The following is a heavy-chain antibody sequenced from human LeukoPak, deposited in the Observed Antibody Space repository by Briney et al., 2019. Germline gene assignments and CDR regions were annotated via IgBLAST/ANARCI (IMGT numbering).Heavy chain of an antibody. J-gene: IGHJ1*01. CDR1: GFTFSRYW. CDR3: ARAPSEVGGYYPEYFRH. D-gene: IGHD3-22*01. CDR2: IKSDGKT. V-gene: IGHV3-74*01. Sequence: SGGSLRLSCEASGFTFSRYWMHWVRQAPGKGLGWVSRIKSDGKTNYADSVKGRFTISRDNAKNTVSLQMDSLRAEDTGVYYCARAPSEVGGYYPEYFRHWGQGTLVTVSS.